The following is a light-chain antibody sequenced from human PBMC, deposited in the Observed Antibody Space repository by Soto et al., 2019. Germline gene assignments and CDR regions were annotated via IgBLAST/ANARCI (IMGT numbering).Light chain of an antibody. CDR3: QQYGSSPLT. CDR2: GAS. J-gene: IGKJ4*01. V-gene: IGKV3-20*01. CDR1: QSVSSSY. Sequence: EIVLTQSPGTLSLSPGERATLSCRASQSVSSSYLAWYQQKPGLAPRLLIYGASSRATGIPDRFSGSGSGTDFTFTISRLEPEDFAVYYCQQYGSSPLTFGGGTKVEIK.